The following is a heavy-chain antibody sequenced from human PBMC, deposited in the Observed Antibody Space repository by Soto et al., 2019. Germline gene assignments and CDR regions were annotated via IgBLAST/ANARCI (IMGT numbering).Heavy chain of an antibody. J-gene: IGHJ5*02. CDR1: GYSFTSYW. CDR2: IYPGDSDK. Sequence: PVESLKISCKGSGYSFTSYWIGWVRQIPWKGLEWMGIIYPGDSDKRYSPSFQGQVTISADKSISTAYLQWSSLKASDTAMYYCARSGYSSSWDYNWFDPWGKGTLVTVSS. D-gene: IGHD6-13*01. V-gene: IGHV5-51*01. CDR3: ARSGYSSSWDYNWFDP.